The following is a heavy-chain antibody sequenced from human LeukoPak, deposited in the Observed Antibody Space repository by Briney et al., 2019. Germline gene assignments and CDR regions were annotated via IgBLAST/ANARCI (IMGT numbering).Heavy chain of an antibody. CDR1: GFTFSTYA. CDR2: ITGSGGTT. Sequence: PGGSLRLSCAASGFTFSTYAMNWVRQAPGKGLEWVSGITGSGGTTWYADSVRGRFTISRDNSKSTLDLQMNSLRVEDTALYYCAKDIYSAYDLARAFDFWGQGTLVTVST. D-gene: IGHD5-12*01. V-gene: IGHV3-23*01. CDR3: AKDIYSAYDLARAFDF. J-gene: IGHJ4*01.